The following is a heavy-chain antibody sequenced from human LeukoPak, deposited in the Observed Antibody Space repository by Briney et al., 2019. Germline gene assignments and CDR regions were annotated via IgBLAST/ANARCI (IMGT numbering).Heavy chain of an antibody. CDR3: ARHDSFIPY. D-gene: IGHD5-18*01. J-gene: IGHJ4*02. CDR2: ISDNEGRT. Sequence: GGSLRLSCAASGFTFNYYAISWVRQAPGKGLEWVSGISDNEGRTYYTDSVKGRFTISRDNTKNTVYLQMHNLRADDTAVYFCARHDSFIPYWSQGTLVTVSS. CDR1: GFTFNYYA. V-gene: IGHV3-23*01.